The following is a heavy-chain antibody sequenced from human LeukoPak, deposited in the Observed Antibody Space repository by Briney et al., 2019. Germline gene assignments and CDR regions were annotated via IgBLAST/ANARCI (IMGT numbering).Heavy chain of an antibody. D-gene: IGHD2-8*02. V-gene: IGHV3-7*01. J-gene: IGHJ4*02. CDR1: GFTFSDYW. CDR3: ASYLSWWSDLGY. CDR2: IKPDGSEK. Sequence: PGGSLRLSCAASGFTFSDYWMTWGRQAPGKGLEWVANIKPDGSEKYYVDSVRGRFTISRDKAKNSLYLQMNCLRVEDTAVYYCASYLSWWSDLGYWGQGTLVTVSS.